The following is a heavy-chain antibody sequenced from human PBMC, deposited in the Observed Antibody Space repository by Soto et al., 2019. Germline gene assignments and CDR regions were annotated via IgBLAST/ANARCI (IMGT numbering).Heavy chain of an antibody. D-gene: IGHD2-8*01. Sequence: QVQLVQSGGEVTKPGASVKVSCKSSGYTFTSYGVSWVRQAPGQGLEWLGWISVHTGNTKQAQKFQDRVTLTTEASTSTAYMELRSLRSDDTAVYYCARDRCTTDRCYTHHFDVWGQGTTVTVSS. V-gene: IGHV1-18*04. CDR2: ISVHTGNT. CDR3: ARDRCTTDRCYTHHFDV. J-gene: IGHJ6*02. CDR1: GYTFTSYG.